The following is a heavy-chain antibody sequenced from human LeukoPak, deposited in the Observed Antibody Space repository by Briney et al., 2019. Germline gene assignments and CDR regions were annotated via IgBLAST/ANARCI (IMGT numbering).Heavy chain of an antibody. CDR2: ITGSGGNT. CDR3: AKWGDFDVLTGYYVPDF. J-gene: IGHJ4*02. V-gene: IGHV3-23*01. CDR1: GFTFSNYA. D-gene: IGHD3-9*01. Sequence: GGSLRLSCAASGFTFSNYAMSWVRQAPGEGLEWVSAITGSGGNTYYADSVKGRFTISRDNSKNTLYLQMNSLRDEDTAVYYCAKWGDFDVLTGYYVPDFWGQGTLVTVSS.